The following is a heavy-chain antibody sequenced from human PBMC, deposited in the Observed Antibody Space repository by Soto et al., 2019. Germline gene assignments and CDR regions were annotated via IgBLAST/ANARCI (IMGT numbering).Heavy chain of an antibody. CDR2: IYPGDSDT. D-gene: IGHD6-13*01. CDR3: ARLVSSSWYSDY. V-gene: IGHV5-51*01. J-gene: IGHJ4*02. CDR1: GYSFTSYW. Sequence: EVQLVHSGEEVKKPGESLKISCKGSGYSFTSYWIGWVRQMPGKCLEWMGIIYPGDSDTRYSPSFQGQVTISADKSINTAYLQWSSLKSSDTAMYYCARLVSSSWYSDYWGQGTLVTVSS.